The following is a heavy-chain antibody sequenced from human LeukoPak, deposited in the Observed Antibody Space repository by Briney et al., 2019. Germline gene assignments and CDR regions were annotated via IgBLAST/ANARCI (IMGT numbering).Heavy chain of an antibody. V-gene: IGHV3-30*03. CDR2: ISYDGSNK. Sequence: PGGSLRLSCAASGFTFSSYGMHWVRQAPGKGLEWVAVISYDGSNKYYADSVKGRFTISRDNSKNTLYLQMNSLRAEDTAVYYCARLVTGTTVINSGWFDPWGQGTLVTVSS. D-gene: IGHD4-23*01. CDR1: GFTFSSYG. CDR3: ARLVTGTTVINSGWFDP. J-gene: IGHJ5*02.